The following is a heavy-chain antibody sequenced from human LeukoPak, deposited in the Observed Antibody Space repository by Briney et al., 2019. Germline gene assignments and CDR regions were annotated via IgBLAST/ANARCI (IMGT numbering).Heavy chain of an antibody. V-gene: IGHV1-18*01. CDR1: GYTFTSYG. CDR2: ISAYNGNT. Sequence: ASVKVSCKASGYTFTSYGISWVRQAPGQGLEWMGWISAYNGNTNYAQKLQGRVTMTTDTSTSTAYMELRSLRSDDTAVYYCARDFSPLIVGFLEWLNSPSYYYYGMDVWGQGTTVTVSS. J-gene: IGHJ6*02. CDR3: ARDFSPLIVGFLEWLNSPSYYYYGMDV. D-gene: IGHD3-3*01.